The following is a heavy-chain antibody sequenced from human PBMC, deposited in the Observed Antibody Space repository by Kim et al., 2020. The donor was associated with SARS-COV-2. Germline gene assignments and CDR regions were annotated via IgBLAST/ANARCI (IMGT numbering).Heavy chain of an antibody. CDR1: GGSISSYY. D-gene: IGHD6-13*01. CDR2: IYYSGST. J-gene: IGHJ4*02. CDR3: ARDGGIAAAGYFDY. Sequence: SETLSLTCTVSGGSISSYYWSWIRQPPGKGLEWIGYIYYSGSTNYNPSLKSRVTISVDMSKNQFSLKLSSVTAADTAVYYCARDGGIAAAGYFDYWGQGTLVTVSS. V-gene: IGHV4-59*13.